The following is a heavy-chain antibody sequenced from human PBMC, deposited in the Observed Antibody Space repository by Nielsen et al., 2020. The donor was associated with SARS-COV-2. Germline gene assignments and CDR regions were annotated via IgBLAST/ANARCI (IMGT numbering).Heavy chain of an antibody. CDR2: IRSKAYGGTT. V-gene: IGHV3-49*04. CDR1: GFTFGDYA. J-gene: IGHJ4*02. Sequence: GESLKIYCTGSGFTFGDYAMAWVRQVPGKGLDWVGFIRSKAYGGTTEYAASVKGRFTVSRDDSKSIAYLQMHSLRTEDTALYYCTRVKWTSVHFFDYWGQGTLVTVSS. CDR3: TRVKWTSVHFFDY. D-gene: IGHD3/OR15-3a*01.